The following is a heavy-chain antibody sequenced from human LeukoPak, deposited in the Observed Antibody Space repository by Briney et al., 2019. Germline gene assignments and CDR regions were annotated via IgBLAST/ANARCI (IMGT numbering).Heavy chain of an antibody. CDR2: IYYSGST. D-gene: IGHD3-10*01. V-gene: IGHV4-39*01. CDR3: AGPRAGYYGAYYMDV. CDR1: GGSISSSSYY. J-gene: IGHJ6*03. Sequence: SETLSLTCTVSGGSISSSSYYWGWIRQPPGKGLEWIGCIYYSGSTYYNPSLKSRVTISVDTSKNQFSLKLSSVTAADTAVYYCAGPRAGYYGAYYMDVWGKGTMVTVSS.